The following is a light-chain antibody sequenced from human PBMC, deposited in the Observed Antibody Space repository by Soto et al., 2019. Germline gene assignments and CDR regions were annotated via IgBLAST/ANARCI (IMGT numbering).Light chain of an antibody. Sequence: ELVMPQSPATLSVSPGERSTLSGRASQSVSSNLAWYQQKPGQAPRLLIYGASTRATGIPARFSGSGSGTDFTLTISSLEPDDFAVYYCQQRSNWITVGQGTRLDIK. CDR3: QQRSNWIT. CDR1: QSVSSN. J-gene: IGKJ5*01. V-gene: IGKV3-11*01. CDR2: GAS.